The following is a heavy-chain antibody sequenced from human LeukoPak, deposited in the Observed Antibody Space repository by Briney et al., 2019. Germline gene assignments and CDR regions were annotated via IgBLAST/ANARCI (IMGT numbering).Heavy chain of an antibody. CDR1: GFTFSSYG. CDR2: IWYDGSNK. D-gene: IGHD3-22*01. J-gene: IGHJ4*02. V-gene: IGHV3-33*01. CDR3: ARAAYDSSGYLTL. Sequence: GRSLRLSCAASGFTFSSYGMHWVRQAPGKGLEWVAVIWYDGSNKYYVDSVKGRFTISRDNSKNKLYLQMNSLRAEDTAVYYCARAAYDSSGYLTLWGQGTLVTVSS.